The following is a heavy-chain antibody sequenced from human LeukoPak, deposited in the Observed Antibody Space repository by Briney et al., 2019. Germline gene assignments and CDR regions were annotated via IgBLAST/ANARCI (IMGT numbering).Heavy chain of an antibody. Sequence: GGSLRLSCAASGFTFRRNGMHWVRQAPGKGLEWVAVISYDGSNKYYADSVKGRFTISRDNAKNSLYLQMNSLRAEDTALYYCAKGRDKYQLLSKNWFDPWGQGTLVTVSS. CDR3: AKGRDKYQLLSKNWFDP. V-gene: IGHV3-30*18. D-gene: IGHD2-2*01. CDR2: ISYDGSNK. J-gene: IGHJ5*02. CDR1: GFTFRRNG.